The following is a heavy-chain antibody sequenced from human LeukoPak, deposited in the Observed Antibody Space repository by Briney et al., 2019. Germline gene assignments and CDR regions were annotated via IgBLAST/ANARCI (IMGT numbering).Heavy chain of an antibody. V-gene: IGHV3-23*01. D-gene: IGHD3-9*01. J-gene: IGHJ4*02. CDR3: AKDLRYFDWLSGEPDY. CDR2: IGASYGST. CDR1: GFTFSSYA. Sequence: PGGSLRLSCAASGFTFSSYAMNWVRQAPGKGLEWVSTIGASYGSTYYADSVKGRFTISRDNSKNTLYLQMNSLRAEDTAVYYCAKDLRYFDWLSGEPDYWGQGTLVTVSS.